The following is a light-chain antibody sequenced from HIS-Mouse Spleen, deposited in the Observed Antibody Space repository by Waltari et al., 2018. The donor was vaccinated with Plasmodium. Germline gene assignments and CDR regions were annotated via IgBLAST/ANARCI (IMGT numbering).Light chain of an antibody. CDR3: AAWDDSLSGRV. J-gene: IGLJ3*02. V-gene: IGLV1-47*01. Sequence: QSVLTQPPSASGTPGQRVTISCSGSSSNIGSNYVYWYQQLPGTAPKLLIYRNNQRPAGVPDRCSGCKSGTSASLAISGLRSEDEADYYCAAWDDSLSGRVFGGGTKLTVL. CDR1: SSNIGSNY. CDR2: RNN.